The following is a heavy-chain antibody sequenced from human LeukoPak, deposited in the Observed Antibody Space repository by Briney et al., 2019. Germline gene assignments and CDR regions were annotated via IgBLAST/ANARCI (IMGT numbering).Heavy chain of an antibody. J-gene: IGHJ4*02. V-gene: IGHV3-66*01. CDR1: GFIVSSNY. D-gene: IGHD4-17*01. CDR2: IYSGGST. CDR3: ANLRSSHDY. Sequence: PGGSLRLSCAASGFIVSSNYMSWVRQAPGKGLEWVSVIYSGGSTYYADSVKGRFTISRDNSKNTLYLQMNSLRAEGTAVYYCANLRSSHDYWGQGTLVTVSS.